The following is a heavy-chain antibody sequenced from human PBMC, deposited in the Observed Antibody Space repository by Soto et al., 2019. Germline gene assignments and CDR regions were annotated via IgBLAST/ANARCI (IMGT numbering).Heavy chain of an antibody. D-gene: IGHD6-25*01. CDR3: ARQVSSAWPPYYYDMDV. Sequence: PGESLKISCKGSGYSFTSYWIGWVRQMPGKGLEWMGIIYPGDSDTRYSPSFQGQVTISADKSISTAYLKLSSVTAADTAMYFCARQVSSAWPPYYYDMDVWGQGTTVTVS. CDR2: IYPGDSDT. CDR1: GYSFTSYW. J-gene: IGHJ6*02. V-gene: IGHV5-51*01.